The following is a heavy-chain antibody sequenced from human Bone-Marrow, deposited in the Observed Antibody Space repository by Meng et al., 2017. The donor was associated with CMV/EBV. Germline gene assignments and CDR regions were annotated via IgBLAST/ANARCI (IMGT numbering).Heavy chain of an antibody. Sequence: ASVKVSCKASGYTFTGYYMHWVRQAPGQGLEWMGWINPNSGGTNYAQKFQGRVTMTRDTSISTAYMELSSLRSEDTAVYYCARDNGIVVVPAASLYYGMDVWGQGTTVTVSS. V-gene: IGHV1-2*02. D-gene: IGHD2-2*01. CDR2: INPNSGGT. CDR1: GYTFTGYY. CDR3: ARDNGIVVVPAASLYYGMDV. J-gene: IGHJ6*02.